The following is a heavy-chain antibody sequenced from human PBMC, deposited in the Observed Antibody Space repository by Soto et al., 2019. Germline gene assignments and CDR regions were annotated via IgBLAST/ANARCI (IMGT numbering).Heavy chain of an antibody. D-gene: IGHD3-16*01. CDR1: GYIFVNYG. V-gene: IGHV1-18*01. J-gene: IGHJ6*02. Sequence: QVQLVQSGDEVKKPGASVKVSCKASGYIFVNYGIAWVRQAPGQGLEWMGWISPYTGNTHSATKIQGRLTMTTDTSPSPAYMALGSVTSADTAVYYCVMVDNYVTPTPQDVWGQGTTVTVSS. CDR2: ISPYTGNT. CDR3: VMVDNYVTPTPQDV.